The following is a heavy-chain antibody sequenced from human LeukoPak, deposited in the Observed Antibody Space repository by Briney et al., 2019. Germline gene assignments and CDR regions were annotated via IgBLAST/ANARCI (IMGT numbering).Heavy chain of an antibody. V-gene: IGHV6-1*01. CDR3: ARVDQWPPSGWFDP. Sequence: SQTLSLTCAISGDSVSSNSAAWNWIRQSPSRGLEWLGRTYYRSKWYDDYAVSVRSRITISPDTSKNQFSLQLSSVTPEDTAVYYGARVDQWPPSGWFDPWGQGIQVTVSS. CDR2: TYYRSKWYD. J-gene: IGHJ5*02. CDR1: GDSVSSNSAA. D-gene: IGHD6-19*01.